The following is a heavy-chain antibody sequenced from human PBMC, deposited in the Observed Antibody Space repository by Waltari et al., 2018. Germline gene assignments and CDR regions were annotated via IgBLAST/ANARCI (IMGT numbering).Heavy chain of an antibody. J-gene: IGHJ4*02. Sequence: QVQLQQWGAGLLKPSETMSLTSAVYVGSFSGYYWSWIRQPPGKGLEWIGEINHSGSTNYNPSLKSRVTISVDTSKNQFSLKLSSVTAADTAVYYCASGSSGSYFDYWGQGTLVTVSS. CDR3: ASGSSGSYFDY. CDR1: VGSFSGYY. D-gene: IGHD1-26*01. CDR2: INHSGST. V-gene: IGHV4-34*01.